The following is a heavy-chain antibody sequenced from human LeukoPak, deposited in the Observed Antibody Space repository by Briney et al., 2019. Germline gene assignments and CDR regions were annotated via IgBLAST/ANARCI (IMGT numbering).Heavy chain of an antibody. J-gene: IGHJ2*01. CDR3: AKDSDGIGAIKKWYFDL. Sequence: GASVKVSCKASGGTFSSYGVSWVRQAPGQGLEWMGRIIPIVGTTNYAQKFQGRVTITTDESQRTVYMELRSMRSEDTAAYYCAKDSDGIGAIKKWYFDLWGRGTLVTVSS. V-gene: IGHV1-69*05. CDR2: IIPIVGTT. D-gene: IGHD3-3*01. CDR1: GGTFSSYG.